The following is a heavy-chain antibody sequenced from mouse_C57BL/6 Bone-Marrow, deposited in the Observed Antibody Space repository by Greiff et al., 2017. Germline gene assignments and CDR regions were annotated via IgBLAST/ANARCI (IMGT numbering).Heavy chain of an antibody. CDR1: GFNIKNTY. D-gene: IGHD1-1*01. Sequence: VQLKESVAELVRPGASVKLSCTASGFNIKNTYMHWVKQRPEQGLEWIGRIDPANGNTKYAPKFQGKATITADTSSNTAYLQLSSLTSEDTAIYYCARTALYGSSYVAKDYWGQGTSVTVSS. CDR2: IDPANGNT. V-gene: IGHV14-3*01. CDR3: ARTALYGSSYVAKDY. J-gene: IGHJ4*01.